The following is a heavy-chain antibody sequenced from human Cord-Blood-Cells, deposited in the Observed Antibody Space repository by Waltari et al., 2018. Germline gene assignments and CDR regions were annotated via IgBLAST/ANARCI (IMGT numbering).Heavy chain of an antibody. V-gene: IGHV3-30*18. CDR2: ISYDGSNK. CDR3: AKSPRSKLYFDY. Sequence: QVQLVESGGGVVQPGRSLSLYCPASGLPFRSYAMHWVRQAPGKVLEWVAVISYDGSNKYYADAVKGRFTISRDNSKNTLYLQMNSLRAEDTAVYYCAKSPRSKLYFDYWGQGTLVTVSS. CDR1: GLPFRSYA. D-gene: IGHD6-13*01. J-gene: IGHJ4*02.